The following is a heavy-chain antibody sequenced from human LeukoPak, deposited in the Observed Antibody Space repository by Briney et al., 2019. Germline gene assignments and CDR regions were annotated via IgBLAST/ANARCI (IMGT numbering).Heavy chain of an antibody. CDR1: GYTYTNHG. Sequence: ASVKVSCKASGYTYTNHGITWVRQAPGQGLEWMGWISAYNRDTKYAQNFQGRVTLITESSTNTAYMELRSLKSDDTAVYYCARNPSNSRGWSPYFDYWGQGTLVTVSA. J-gene: IGHJ4*02. V-gene: IGHV1-18*04. D-gene: IGHD6-19*01. CDR2: ISAYNRDT. CDR3: ARNPSNSRGWSPYFDY.